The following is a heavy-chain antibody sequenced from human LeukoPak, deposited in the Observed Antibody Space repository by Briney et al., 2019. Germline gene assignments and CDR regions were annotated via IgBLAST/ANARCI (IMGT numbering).Heavy chain of an antibody. CDR2: ISSNGGST. CDR3: AKAAYSYALDY. J-gene: IGHJ4*02. D-gene: IGHD5-18*01. Sequence: GGSLRLSCAASGFTFSSYAMHWVRQAPGKGLEYVSAISSNGGSTYYANSVKGRFTISRDNAKNSLYLQMNSLRAEDTALYYCAKAAYSYALDYWGQGTLVTVSS. V-gene: IGHV3-64*01. CDR1: GFTFSSYA.